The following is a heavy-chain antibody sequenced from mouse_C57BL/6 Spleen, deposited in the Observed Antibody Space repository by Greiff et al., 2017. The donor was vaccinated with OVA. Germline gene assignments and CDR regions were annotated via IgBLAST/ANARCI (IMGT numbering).Heavy chain of an antibody. V-gene: IGHV2-2*01. CDR1: GFSLTSYG. D-gene: IGHD2-4*01. Sequence: VQLQESGPGLVQPSQSLSITCTVSGFSLTSYGVHWVRQSPGKGLEWLGVIWSGGSTDYNAAFISRLSISKDNSKSQVFFKMNSLQADDTAIYYCASYYDYEGDAMDYWGQGTSVTVSS. J-gene: IGHJ4*01. CDR3: ASYYDYEGDAMDY. CDR2: IWSGGST.